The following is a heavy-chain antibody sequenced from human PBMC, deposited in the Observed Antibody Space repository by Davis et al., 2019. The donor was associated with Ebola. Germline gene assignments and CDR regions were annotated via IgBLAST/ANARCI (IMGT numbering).Heavy chain of an antibody. Sequence: GESLKISCAASGFPFSNYDMHWVRQATGKGLEWVSAIGTAGDTYYPGSVKGRFTISRENAKNSLYLQMDSLRAEDTAVYYCARDGAPPYSYGYYYYYGMDVWGQGTTVTVSS. D-gene: IGHD5-18*01. CDR2: IGTAGDT. CDR1: GFPFSNYD. J-gene: IGHJ6*02. CDR3: ARDGAPPYSYGYYYYYGMDV. V-gene: IGHV3-13*01.